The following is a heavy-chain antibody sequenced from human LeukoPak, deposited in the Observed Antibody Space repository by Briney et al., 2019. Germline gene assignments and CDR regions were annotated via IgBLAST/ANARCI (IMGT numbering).Heavy chain of an antibody. J-gene: IGHJ4*02. D-gene: IGHD5/OR15-5a*01. CDR1: GFTFSSYA. Sequence: GGSLRLSCAASGFTFSSYAMSWVRQAPGKGLEWVSSINNVASHIYYAHSVKGRFTISRDNAKNSLYLQMNSLSDEDTAVYYCARDPTQYLRYGHFDYWGQGTLVTVSS. CDR2: INNVASHI. V-gene: IGHV3-21*01. CDR3: ARDPTQYLRYGHFDY.